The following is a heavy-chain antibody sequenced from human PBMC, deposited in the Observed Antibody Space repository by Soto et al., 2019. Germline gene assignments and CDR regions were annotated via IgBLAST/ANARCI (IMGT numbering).Heavy chain of an antibody. CDR2: VNPILSMS. Sequence: QVQLVQSGAELKKPGSSVKVSRKASGDTFSFYTINWVRQAPGLGLEWMGRVNPILSMSNYAQKFQGRVTMTGDKSTSTAYMELRSLRSEDTAFYYCATSYGSGYRAFDYWGQGALVTVSS. CDR1: GDTFSFYT. CDR3: ATSYGSGYRAFDY. D-gene: IGHD3-10*01. V-gene: IGHV1-69*02. J-gene: IGHJ4*02.